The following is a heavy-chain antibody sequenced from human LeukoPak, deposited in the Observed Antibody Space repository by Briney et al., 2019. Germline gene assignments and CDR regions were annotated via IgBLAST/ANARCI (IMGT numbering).Heavy chain of an antibody. Sequence: AASVTVSCTASGYTFTTYGISWVRQAPGQGLEWMGWISAYNGNTNYAQKLQGRVTMTTDTSTSTAYMELRSLRSDDTAVYYCARAPYGDYAPNWFDPWGQGTLVTVSS. CDR1: GYTFTTYG. CDR3: ARAPYGDYAPNWFDP. CDR2: ISAYNGNT. D-gene: IGHD4-17*01. J-gene: IGHJ5*02. V-gene: IGHV1-18*01.